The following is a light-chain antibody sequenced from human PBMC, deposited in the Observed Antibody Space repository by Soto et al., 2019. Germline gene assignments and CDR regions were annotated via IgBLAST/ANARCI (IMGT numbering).Light chain of an antibody. CDR1: SDIKNS. Sequence: DIQMTQSPSSLSASVGDRVIITCRASSDIKNSLNWYQHKPGKAPNLLIYDSGDLEAGVPSRFRGSGSGTNFTLTINSLQPEDVGSFYCQQWDSVPLTFGGGTRVEIE. CDR3: QQWDSVPLT. CDR2: DSG. J-gene: IGKJ4*01. V-gene: IGKV1-33*01.